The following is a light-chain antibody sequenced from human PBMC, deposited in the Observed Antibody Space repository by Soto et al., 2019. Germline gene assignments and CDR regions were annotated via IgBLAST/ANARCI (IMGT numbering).Light chain of an antibody. V-gene: IGKV3-20*01. Sequence: ESVLTQSPGPLSLSPGERATLSCRASQSVTNMYVAWYQQRPGQAPRLLIYGIANRTTGIPDRFSGSGSGTNFSLTISRLEPGDFVVDYCQQYCTIPHTFGQGTELEVK. CDR3: QQYCTIPHT. CDR2: GIA. CDR1: QSVTNMY. J-gene: IGKJ2*01.